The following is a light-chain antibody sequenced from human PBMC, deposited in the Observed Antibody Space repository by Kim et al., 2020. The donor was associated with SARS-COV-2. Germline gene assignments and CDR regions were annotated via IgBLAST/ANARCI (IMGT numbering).Light chain of an antibody. V-gene: IGLV1-51*01. CDR3: GTWDSSLSARV. CDR2: NNN. CDR1: NSNIVNNY. Sequence: QRVSLSCPENNSNIVNNYVSWYQQLPGTPPTLLIYNNNKRPSGIPDRFSGSKSGPSATLGITGLQTGDEADYYCGTWDSSLSARVFGGGTQLTVL. J-gene: IGLJ3*02.